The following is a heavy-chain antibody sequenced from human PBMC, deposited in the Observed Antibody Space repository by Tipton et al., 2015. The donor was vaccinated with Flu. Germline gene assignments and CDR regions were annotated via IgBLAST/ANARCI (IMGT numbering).Heavy chain of an antibody. V-gene: IGHV4-34*01. D-gene: IGHD3-22*01. CDR2: INHSGST. CDR3: ARVSPRRVTAIVVVLLPEGYFDS. J-gene: IGHJ4*02. Sequence: LRLSCSVYGGSFSGYYWTWIRQPPGKGLEWIGEINHSGSTHYSSSLKSRVTMSVDSSKNQFSLHLSSVTAADTAVYYCARVSPRRVTAIVVVLLPEGYFDSWGQRTPVIVSS. CDR1: GGSFSGYY.